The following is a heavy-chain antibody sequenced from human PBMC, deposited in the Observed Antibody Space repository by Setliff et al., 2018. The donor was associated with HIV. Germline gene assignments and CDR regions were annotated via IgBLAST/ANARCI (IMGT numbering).Heavy chain of an antibody. J-gene: IGHJ4*02. V-gene: IGHV4-61*09. CDR3: ARDVMEWFGNYFDN. CDR2: IHTSGIT. Sequence: LSLTCTVSAGTISSGSSYWSWIRRPAGKGLEWIGHIHTSGITNYNPSLKSRVTISLDTSKNQFSLRLSSVTAADTALYYCARDVMEWFGNYFDNWGQGALVTV. CDR1: AGTISSGSSY. D-gene: IGHD3-3*01.